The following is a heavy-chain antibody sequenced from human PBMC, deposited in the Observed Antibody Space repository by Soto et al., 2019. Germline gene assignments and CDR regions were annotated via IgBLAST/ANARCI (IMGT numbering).Heavy chain of an antibody. CDR3: AREGVIPGYRLHIDY. CDR2: IWYDGSNK. D-gene: IGHD5-18*01. J-gene: IGHJ4*02. CDR1: GFTFSSYG. Sequence: GGSLRLSCAASGFTFSSYGMHWVRQAPGKGLEWVAVIWYDGSNKYYADSVKGRFTISRDNSKNTLYLQMNSLRAEDTAVYYCAREGVIPGYRLHIDYWGQGTLVTVSS. V-gene: IGHV3-33*01.